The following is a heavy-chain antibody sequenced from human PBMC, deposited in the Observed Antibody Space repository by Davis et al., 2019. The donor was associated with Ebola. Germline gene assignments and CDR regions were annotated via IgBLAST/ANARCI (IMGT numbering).Heavy chain of an antibody. V-gene: IGHV1-18*01. J-gene: IGHJ5*02. D-gene: IGHD3-3*01. CDR2: ISAYNGNT. CDR3: ARVLNYDFWSGYAALITERNWFDP. CDR1: GYTFTSYG. Sequence: AASVKVSCKASGYTFTSYGISWVRQAPGQGLEWMGWISAYNGNTNYAQKLQGRVTMTTDTSTSTAYMELRSLRSDDTAVYYCARVLNYDFWSGYAALITERNWFDPWGQGTLVTVSS.